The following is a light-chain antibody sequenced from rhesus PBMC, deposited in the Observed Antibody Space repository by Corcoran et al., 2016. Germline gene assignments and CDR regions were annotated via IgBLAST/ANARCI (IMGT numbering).Light chain of an antibody. CDR3: QQHNSYPPT. J-gene: IGKJ1*01. CDR2: DAS. Sequence: DIQMTQSPSSLSASVGDTVTITCRASQGISSYLNWFQQKPGKAPKLLIYDASCLERGVPSRFSGRGSGAYFTPTISSLQPEDFATYYCQQHNSYPPTFGQGTKVEIK. CDR1: QGISSY. V-gene: IGKV1-28*02.